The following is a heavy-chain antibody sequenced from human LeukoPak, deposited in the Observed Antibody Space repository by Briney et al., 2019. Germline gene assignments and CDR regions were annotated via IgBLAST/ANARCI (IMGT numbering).Heavy chain of an antibody. D-gene: IGHD6-13*01. Sequence: PSGTLSLTCAVSGGSISSSAWWTWVRQPPGKGLEWIGEIYHSGTTNYNPSLKSRVTISVDKSKNQFSLNLSSVTAADTAVYYCARHSPFMEQQLAFSWFDPWGQGTLVTVSS. V-gene: IGHV4-4*02. CDR1: GGSISSSAW. CDR3: ARHSPFMEQQLAFSWFDP. J-gene: IGHJ5*02. CDR2: IYHSGTT.